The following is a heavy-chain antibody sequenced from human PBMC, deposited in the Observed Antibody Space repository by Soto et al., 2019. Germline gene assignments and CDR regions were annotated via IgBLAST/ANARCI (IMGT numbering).Heavy chain of an antibody. CDR2: ISYDGSNK. D-gene: IGHD2-8*01. Sequence: QVQLVESGGGVVQPGRSLRLSCAASGFTFSSYVMHWVRQAPGKGLEWVAVISYDGSNKYYADSVKGRFTIFRDNSKNTLYLQMNSLRAEDTAVYYCAREMVYALGFDYWGQGTLVTVSS. CDR3: AREMVYALGFDY. CDR1: GFTFSSYV. J-gene: IGHJ4*02. V-gene: IGHV3-30-3*01.